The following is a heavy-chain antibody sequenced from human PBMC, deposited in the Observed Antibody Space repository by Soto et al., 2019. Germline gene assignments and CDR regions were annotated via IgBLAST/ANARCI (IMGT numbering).Heavy chain of an antibody. J-gene: IGHJ5*02. Sequence: KTSETLSLTCTVSGASLSSYYWSWIRQPAGKGLEWIGRIYPSGNTNYKSSLKSRVTMSVDTSKNQFSLKLSSLTAADTAVYYCARGSLQFDPWGQGTLVTSPQ. CDR2: IYPSGNT. V-gene: IGHV4-4*07. CDR1: GASLSSYY. CDR3: ARGSLQFDP.